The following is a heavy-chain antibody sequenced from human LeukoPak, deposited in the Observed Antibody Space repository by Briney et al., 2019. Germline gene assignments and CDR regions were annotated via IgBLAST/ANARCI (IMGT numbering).Heavy chain of an antibody. CDR3: ARTIVDTTTFDYFDY. CDR1: GFTVSTNF. CDR2: IYSGGST. D-gene: IGHD4-11*01. V-gene: IGHV3-53*01. Sequence: GGSLRLSCVVSGFTVSTNFMSWVRQAPGERLEWVSVIYSGGSTYYADSVKGRFTISRDNSKNTLYLQMNSLRAEDTAVYYCARTIVDTTTFDYFDYWGQGTLVTVSS. J-gene: IGHJ4*02.